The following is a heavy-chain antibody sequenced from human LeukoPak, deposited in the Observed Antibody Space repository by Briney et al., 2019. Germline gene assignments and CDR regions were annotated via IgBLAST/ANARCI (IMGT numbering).Heavy chain of an antibody. J-gene: IGHJ4*02. D-gene: IGHD6-19*01. V-gene: IGHV1-69*04. Sequence: KVSCMASGGTFNSYAISWVRQAPGQGLEWMGRIIPILGIANYAQKFQGRVTITADKSTSTAYMELSSLRSEDTAVYYCARVTVARGYYFDYWGQGTLVTVSS. CDR1: GGTFNSYA. CDR2: IIPILGIA. CDR3: ARVTVARGYYFDY.